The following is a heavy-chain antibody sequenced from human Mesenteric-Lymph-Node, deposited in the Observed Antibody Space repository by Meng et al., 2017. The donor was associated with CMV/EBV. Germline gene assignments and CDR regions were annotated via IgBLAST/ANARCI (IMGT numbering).Heavy chain of an antibody. J-gene: IGHJ4*02. V-gene: IGHV3-49*04. CDR3: TRGQGGWETRPYYFDY. CDR1: GFTFSSYA. Sequence: GESLKISCAASGFTFSSYAMHWVRQAPGKGLEWVGFIRGTAYSETTEYAASVRGRFIISRDNSRGIAYLQMNSLKAEDTAVYYCTRGQGGWETRPYYFDYWGQGALVTVSS. CDR2: IRGTAYSETT. D-gene: IGHD1-26*01.